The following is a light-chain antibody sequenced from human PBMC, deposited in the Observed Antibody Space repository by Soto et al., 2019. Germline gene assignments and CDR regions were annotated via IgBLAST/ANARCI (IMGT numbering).Light chain of an antibody. CDR3: HQRQNWPRT. CDR2: QSS. CDR1: QYINTR. V-gene: IGKV3-11*01. Sequence: VVLTQSPATLSSFPGDRVTLSCSASQYINTRLAWYQHRPPQAPRHLIYQSSISTASIPARFSTSGSWTDFTLTIGDVQPEDFALYYCHQRQNWPRTFGQGTKVDIK. J-gene: IGKJ1*01.